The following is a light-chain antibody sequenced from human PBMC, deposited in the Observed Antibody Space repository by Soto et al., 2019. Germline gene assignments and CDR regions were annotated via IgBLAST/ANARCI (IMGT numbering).Light chain of an antibody. Sequence: EIVLTQSPGTLPLSPGERATLSCRASQSVSSNYLVWYQQKPGQAPRPLIYGASSRATGIPDRFSGSGSGTDFTLTISRLEPEDFAVYYCQQYANSPFTFGQATKLEIK. CDR3: QQYANSPFT. V-gene: IGKV3-20*01. CDR1: QSVSSNY. CDR2: GAS. J-gene: IGKJ2*01.